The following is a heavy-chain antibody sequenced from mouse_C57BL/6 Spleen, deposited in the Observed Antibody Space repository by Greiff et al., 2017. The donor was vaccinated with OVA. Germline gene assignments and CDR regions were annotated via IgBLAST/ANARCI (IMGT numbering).Heavy chain of an antibody. CDR1: GFTFSSYG. D-gene: IGHD1-1*01. Sequence: EVKVVESGGDLVKPGGSLKLSCAASGFTFSSYGMSWVRQTPDKRLEWVATISSGGSYTYYPASVKGRFTISRDNAKNTLYLQMSSLKSEDTAMYYCAREYYPFAYWGQGTLVTVSA. J-gene: IGHJ3*01. CDR3: AREYYPFAY. CDR2: ISSGGSYT. V-gene: IGHV5-6*01.